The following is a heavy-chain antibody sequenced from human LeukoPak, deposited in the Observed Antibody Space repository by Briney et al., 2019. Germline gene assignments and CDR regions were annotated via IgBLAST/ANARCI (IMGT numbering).Heavy chain of an antibody. CDR3: ARAGDYGDFFDY. D-gene: IGHD4-17*01. V-gene: IGHV3-21*01. J-gene: IGHJ4*02. CDR2: ISSSSSYI. CDR1: GFTFSSYS. Sequence: GGSLRLSCAASGFTFSSYSMNWVRQAPGKGLEWVSSISSSSSYIYYADSVKGRFTISRDNAKNSLYLQMNSLRAEDTAVDYCARAGDYGDFFDYWGQGTLVTVSS.